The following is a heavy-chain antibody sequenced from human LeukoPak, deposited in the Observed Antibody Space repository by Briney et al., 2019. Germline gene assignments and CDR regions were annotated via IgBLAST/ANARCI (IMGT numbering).Heavy chain of an antibody. J-gene: IGHJ3*02. CDR2: IYYSGST. D-gene: IGHD2-2*01. CDR3: ARVVPDCSSTSCPMGRFDAFDI. V-gene: IGHV4-59*01. CDR1: GGSISSYY. Sequence: PSETLSLTCTVSGGSISSYYWSWIRQPPGKGLEWIGYIYYSGSTNYNPSLKSRVTISVDTSKNQFSLKLSSVTAADTAVYYCARVVPDCSSTSCPMGRFDAFDIWGQGTMVTVSS.